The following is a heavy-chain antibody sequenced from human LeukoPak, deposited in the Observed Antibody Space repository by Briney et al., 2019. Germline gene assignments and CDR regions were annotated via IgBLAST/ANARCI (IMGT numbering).Heavy chain of an antibody. J-gene: IGHJ6*03. CDR1: GFTFSSYS. CDR2: ISSSSSTI. CDR3: ARDEWLTLPNYYYYYMDV. Sequence: GGSLRLSCAASGFTFSSYSMNWVRQAPGKGLEWVSYISSSSSTIYYADSVKGRFTISRDNAKNSLYLQMNSLRAEDTAVYYCARDEWLTLPNYYYYYMDVWGKGTTVTVSS. V-gene: IGHV3-48*01. D-gene: IGHD6-19*01.